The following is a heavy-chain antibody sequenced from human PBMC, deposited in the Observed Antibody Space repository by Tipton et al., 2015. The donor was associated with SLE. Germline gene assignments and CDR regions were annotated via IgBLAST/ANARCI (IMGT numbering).Heavy chain of an antibody. CDR2: IYYSGST. D-gene: IGHD3-3*02. Sequence: TLSLTCTVSGGSISSHYWSWIRQPPGKGLEWIGYIYYSGSTNYNPSLKSRVTISGDASKNQLSLKLNAVTAADTAVYYCARTAVLAAIMMDVWGQGTTVTVSS. CDR1: GGSISSHY. J-gene: IGHJ6*02. V-gene: IGHV4-59*11. CDR3: ARTAVLAAIMMDV.